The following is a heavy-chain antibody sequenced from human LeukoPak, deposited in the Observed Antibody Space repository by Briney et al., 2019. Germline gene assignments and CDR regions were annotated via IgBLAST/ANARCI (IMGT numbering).Heavy chain of an antibody. CDR2: INHSGST. Sequence: PSETLSLTCAVYGGPFSGYYWSWIRQPPGKGLEWIGEINHSGSTNYNPSLKSRVTISVDTSKNQFSLTLSSVTAADTAVYYCAREMATVWFDYWGQGTLVTVSS. CDR1: GGPFSGYY. V-gene: IGHV4-34*01. D-gene: IGHD5-24*01. CDR3: AREMATVWFDY. J-gene: IGHJ4*02.